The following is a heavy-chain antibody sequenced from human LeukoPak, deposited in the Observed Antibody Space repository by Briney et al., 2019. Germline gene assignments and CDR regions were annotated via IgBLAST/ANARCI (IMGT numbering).Heavy chain of an antibody. CDR2: INSDGSST. Sequence: PGGSLRLSCAASGFTFSSYWMHWVRQAPGKGLVWVSRINSDGSSTSYADSVKGRFTISRDNAKNPLYLQMNSLRAEDTAVYYCARDLSPMGGATMFDPWGQGTLVTVSS. CDR1: GFTFSSYW. CDR3: ARDLSPMGGATMFDP. J-gene: IGHJ5*02. V-gene: IGHV3-74*01. D-gene: IGHD3-10*01.